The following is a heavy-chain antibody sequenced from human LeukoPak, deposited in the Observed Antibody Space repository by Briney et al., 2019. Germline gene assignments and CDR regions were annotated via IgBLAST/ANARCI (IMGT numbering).Heavy chain of an antibody. D-gene: IGHD5-12*01. CDR1: GFTVSSNY. CDR3: ARNENSGWGYFDY. CDR2: IYSGGST. J-gene: IGHJ4*02. Sequence: PGGSLRLSCAASGFTVSSNYMSWVRQAPGKGLEWVSVIYSGGSTYYADSVKGRFTISRDNSKDTLYLQMNSLRAEDTAVYYCARNENSGWGYFDYWGQDTLVTVSS. V-gene: IGHV3-53*01.